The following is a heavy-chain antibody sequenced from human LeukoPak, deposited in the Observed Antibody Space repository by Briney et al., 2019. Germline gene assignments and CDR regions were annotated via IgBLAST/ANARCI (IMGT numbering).Heavy chain of an antibody. Sequence: PGGSLRLSCAASGFTVSSNYMSWVRQAPGKGLEWVSVIYSGGSTYYAASVKGRFTISRDNSKNTLYLQMNSLRAEDTAVYYCAKDLSGGWYAEYFQHWGQGTLVTVSS. CDR2: IYSGGST. CDR3: AKDLSGGWYAEYFQH. CDR1: GFTVSSNY. D-gene: IGHD6-19*01. V-gene: IGHV3-53*01. J-gene: IGHJ1*01.